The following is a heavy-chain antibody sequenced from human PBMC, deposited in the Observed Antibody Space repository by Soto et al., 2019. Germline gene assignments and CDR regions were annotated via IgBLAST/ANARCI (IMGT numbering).Heavy chain of an antibody. CDR1: GGTFSSYA. CDR2: IIPIFGTA. D-gene: IGHD2-2*01. V-gene: IGHV1-69*01. J-gene: IGHJ6*02. CDR3: ARDCSSTSCYAPLPFRNYYYGMDV. Sequence: QVQLVQSGAEVKKPGSSVKVSCKASGGTFSSYAISWVRQAPGQGLEWMGGIIPIFGTANYAQKFQGRVTITADESTNTAYMELSSLRSEDTAVYYCARDCSSTSCYAPLPFRNYYYGMDVWGQGTTVTVSS.